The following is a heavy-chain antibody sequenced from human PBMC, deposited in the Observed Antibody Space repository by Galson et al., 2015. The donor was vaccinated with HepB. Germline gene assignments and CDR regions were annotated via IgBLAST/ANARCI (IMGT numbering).Heavy chain of an antibody. V-gene: IGHV1-2*02. Sequence: SVKVSCKASGYTFIDYYIHWVRQAPGQGLEWVGYINPNTGGTEYAQKFQGRVTMTRDTSLSIAYMEISGLKSDDTAVYYCSDGSSDWGQGTLVAVSS. CDR3: SDGSSD. D-gene: IGHD5-24*01. CDR2: INPNTGGT. J-gene: IGHJ4*02. CDR1: GYTFIDYY.